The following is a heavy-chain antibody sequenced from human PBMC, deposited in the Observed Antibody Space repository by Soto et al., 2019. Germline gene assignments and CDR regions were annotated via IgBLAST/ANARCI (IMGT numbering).Heavy chain of an antibody. V-gene: IGHV1-8*01. CDR2: MNPNSGNT. CDR1: GYTFTSYD. D-gene: IGHD3-10*01. J-gene: IGHJ5*02. CDR3: AYGFDWFDP. Sequence: QVQLVQSGAEVKKPGASVKVSCKASGYTFTSYDINWVRQATGQGLEWMGWMNPNSGNTGYAQKLXXRXTXXRNTSISTAYMELSSLRSDDTAVYYCAYGFDWFDPWGQGTLVTVSS.